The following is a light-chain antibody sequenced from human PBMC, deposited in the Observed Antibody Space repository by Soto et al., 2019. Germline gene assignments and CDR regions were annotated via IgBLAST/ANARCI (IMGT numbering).Light chain of an antibody. J-gene: IGKJ5*01. CDR3: EQRSNWPIT. CDR2: GAS. Sequence: EIVVTQCPANLCVSPVERAILSCSASQSVSSNLAWYQQKPGQAPRLLIYGASTRATGSPARFSGSGAGTEFTLTISSLQSEAFAVYYCEQRSNWPITFGQGTRLEIK. V-gene: IGKV3-15*01. CDR1: QSVSSN.